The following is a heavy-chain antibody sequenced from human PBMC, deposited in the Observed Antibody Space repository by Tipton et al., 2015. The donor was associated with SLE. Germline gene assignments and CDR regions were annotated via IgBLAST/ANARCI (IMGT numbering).Heavy chain of an antibody. D-gene: IGHD6-13*01. CDR1: GGSFSGYY. CDR2: INHSGST. J-gene: IGHJ5*02. CDR3: ARERIAAAATGWFDP. Sequence: TLSLTCAVYGGSFSGYYWSWIRQSPGKGLEWIGEINHSGSTNYSPSLKSRVTISVDTSKNQFSLKLRSVTAADTAVYYCARERIAAAATGWFDPWGQGTLVTVSS. V-gene: IGHV4-34*01.